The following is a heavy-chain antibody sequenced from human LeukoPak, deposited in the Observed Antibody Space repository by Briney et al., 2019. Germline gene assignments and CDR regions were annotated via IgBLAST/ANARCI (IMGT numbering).Heavy chain of an antibody. Sequence: PSETLSLTCTVSGGSISSSSYYWGWIRQPPGKGLEWIGSIYYSGNTYYNPSLKSRLTISVGTSKNQFSLNLSSVTAADTAVFYCARHRGVADYDFWSGYSYWYFDLWGRGTLVTVSS. J-gene: IGHJ2*01. CDR1: GGSISSSSYY. CDR3: ARHRGVADYDFWSGYSYWYFDL. V-gene: IGHV4-39*01. D-gene: IGHD3-3*01. CDR2: IYYSGNT.